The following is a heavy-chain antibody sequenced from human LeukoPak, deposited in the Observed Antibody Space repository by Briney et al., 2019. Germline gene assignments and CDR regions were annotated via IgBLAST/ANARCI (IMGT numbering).Heavy chain of an antibody. CDR2: IIPIFGTA. V-gene: IGHV1-69*13. CDR3: ARAGAHYSSRDFDY. Sequence: EASVKVSSKASGGTFSSYAISWVRQAPGQGLEWMGGIIPIFGTANYVQKFQGRVTITADESTSTAYMELSSLTSEDTAVYYCARAGAHYSSRDFDYWGQGTLVTVSS. J-gene: IGHJ4*02. CDR1: GGTFSSYA. D-gene: IGHD4-11*01.